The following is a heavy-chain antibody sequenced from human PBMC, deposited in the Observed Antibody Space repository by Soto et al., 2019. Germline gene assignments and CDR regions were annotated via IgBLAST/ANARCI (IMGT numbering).Heavy chain of an antibody. CDR2: IYYSGRT. CDR3: ARELPRRSDILNGFDP. Sequence: QVQLQESGPGLVKHSQTLSLTCTVSGGSISSGDYYWSWIRQPPGKGLEWIGYIYYSGRTYYNPSLNSRVTISVDTSQIHFSLRLSSVTAADTAVYYCARELPRRSDILNGFDPWGQGTLVTVSS. V-gene: IGHV4-30-4*01. CDR1: GGSISSGDYY. D-gene: IGHD3-9*01. J-gene: IGHJ5*02.